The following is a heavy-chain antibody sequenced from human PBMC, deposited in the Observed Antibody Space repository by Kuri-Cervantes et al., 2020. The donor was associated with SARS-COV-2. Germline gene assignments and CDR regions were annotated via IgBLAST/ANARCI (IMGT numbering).Heavy chain of an antibody. CDR2: ISYDGGNK. D-gene: IGHD1-26*01. Sequence: GESLKISCAASGFTFSSYAMHWVRQAPGKGLEWVAVISYDGGNKYYADSVKGRFTISRDNSKNTLYLQMNSLRAEDTAVYYCARGQENSGSFRSMGIGAFDIWGQGTMVTVSS. J-gene: IGHJ3*02. CDR3: ARGQENSGSFRSMGIGAFDI. V-gene: IGHV3-30-3*01. CDR1: GFTFSSYA.